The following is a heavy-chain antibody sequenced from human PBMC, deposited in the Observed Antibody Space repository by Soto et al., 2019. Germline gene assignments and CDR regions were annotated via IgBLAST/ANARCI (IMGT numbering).Heavy chain of an antibody. J-gene: IGHJ4*02. CDR3: ARGIYGTFDY. CDR2: IDSGGSST. Sequence: GGSLRLSCAAYGFPFSRNGMYWVRQAPGKGLVWVSRIDSGGSSTNYADSVKGRFTISRDNAKNTVYLQMNSLRPEDTAVYYCARGIYGTFDYWGQGILVTVSS. D-gene: IGHD1-1*01. V-gene: IGHV3-74*01. CDR1: GFPFSRNG.